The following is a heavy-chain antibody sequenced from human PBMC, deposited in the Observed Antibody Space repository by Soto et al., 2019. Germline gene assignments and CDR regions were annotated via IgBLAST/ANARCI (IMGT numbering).Heavy chain of an antibody. CDR2: INPYNGNT. V-gene: IGHV1-18*01. D-gene: IGHD3-22*01. CDR1: NYTFTSYG. J-gene: IGHJ4*02. Sequence: QVQLVQSGAEVKKPGASVKVSCKTSNYTFTSYGISWVRQAPGQGLEWMGWINPYNGNTNYAQKFQGRVTMTTDTSTSTAYMELTSLRSDDTAVYYCTRYKYYYDSSIYFPSFDYWGQGTLVTVSS. CDR3: TRYKYYYDSSIYFPSFDY.